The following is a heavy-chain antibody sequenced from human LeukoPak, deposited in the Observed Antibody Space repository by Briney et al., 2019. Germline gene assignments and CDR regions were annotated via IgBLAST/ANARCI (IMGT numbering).Heavy chain of an antibody. CDR1: GGSINSGSYC. D-gene: IGHD6-13*01. V-gene: IGHV4-61*10. CDR2: IHISGST. Sequence: PSETPSLTCTVSGGSINSGSYCWSWIRQSAGKGLEWIGHIHISGSTNYNPSLKSRVTISVDTSKNQFSLRLSSVTAADTAVYYCARVTGYMTEDYFDYWGQGTLITVSS. J-gene: IGHJ4*02. CDR3: ARVTGYMTEDYFDY.